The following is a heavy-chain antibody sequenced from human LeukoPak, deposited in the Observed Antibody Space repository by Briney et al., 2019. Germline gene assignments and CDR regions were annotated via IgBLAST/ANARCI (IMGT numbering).Heavy chain of an antibody. V-gene: IGHV1-2*02. CDR1: GYTFTGYY. J-gene: IGHJ3*02. CDR3: ARDGDFDI. D-gene: IGHD7-27*01. Sequence: ASVKVSCKASGYTFTGYYMHWVRQAPGQGLEWMGWISPNSGDTNYAQKFQGRVTLTRDTSISTAYMELSRLASDDTAVYYCARDGDFDIWGQGTMVTVS. CDR2: ISPNSGDT.